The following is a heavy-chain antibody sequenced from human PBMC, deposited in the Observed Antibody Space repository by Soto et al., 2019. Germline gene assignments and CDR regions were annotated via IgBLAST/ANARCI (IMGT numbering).Heavy chain of an antibody. D-gene: IGHD2-15*01. CDR1: GYTFTGYY. CDR3: ASDVFPLAWRGLTPDY. V-gene: IGHV1-2*04. CDR2: INPNSGGT. J-gene: IGHJ4*02. Sequence: ASVKVSCKASGYTFTGYYMHWVGPAPVQGLEWMVCINPNSGGTNYAQKFQGSVNMTRDTSISTAYMELSRLRSDDTAVYYCASDVFPLAWRGLTPDYRGQVTLGTVSA.